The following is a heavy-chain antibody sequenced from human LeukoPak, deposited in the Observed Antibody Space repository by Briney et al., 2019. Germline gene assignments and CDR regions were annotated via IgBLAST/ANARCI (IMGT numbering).Heavy chain of an antibody. CDR2: IDQGGSTK. CDR3: VRDKGGRSGAIYYDAFDV. D-gene: IGHD1-26*01. CDR1: GFTFNTYW. J-gene: IGHJ3*01. Sequence: PGGSLRLSCAASGFTFNTYWMIWVRQASGKGLEWVANIDQGGSTKYHVDSLKGRFTISRDNAKNSLYLQMNSLRAEDTAVYYCVRDKGGRSGAIYYDAFDVWGQGTMVTVSS. V-gene: IGHV3-7*01.